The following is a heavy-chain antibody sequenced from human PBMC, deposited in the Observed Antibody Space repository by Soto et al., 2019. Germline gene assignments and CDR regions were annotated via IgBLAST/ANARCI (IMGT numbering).Heavy chain of an antibody. Sequence: QVQLQESGPGLVKPSETLSLTCSVSGGSVSNASFYWTWIRQAPGTGLEYIGYLFYTGVTNYNPSLSSRVTISLDTSKNHFSLKLNSMTAADTAVYYCVRVLDSSWYADLCGRVTFVTVSS. V-gene: IGHV4-61*03. CDR3: VRVLDSSWYADL. CDR1: GGSVSNASFY. J-gene: IGHJ2*01. CDR2: LFYTGVT. D-gene: IGHD3-22*01.